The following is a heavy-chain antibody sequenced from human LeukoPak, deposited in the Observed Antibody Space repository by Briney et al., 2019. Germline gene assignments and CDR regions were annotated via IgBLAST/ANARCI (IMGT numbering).Heavy chain of an antibody. D-gene: IGHD4-23*01. CDR1: GFTFSGSW. CDR2: INQDARTK. J-gene: IGHJ4*02. V-gene: IGHV3-7*01. CDR3: ARDVGGNLDY. Sequence: GGSLRLSCAASGFTFSGSWMAWVRQAPGKGLEWVANINQDARTKHYVDSVKGRFTISRDNAKNSLYLQMNSLRVEDTAVYYCARDVGGNLDYLGQGTLVTVSS.